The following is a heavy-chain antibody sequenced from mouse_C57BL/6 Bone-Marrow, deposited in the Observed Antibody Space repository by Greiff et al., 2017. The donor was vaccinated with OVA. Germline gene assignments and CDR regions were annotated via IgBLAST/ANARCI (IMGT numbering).Heavy chain of an antibody. CDR1: GFTFTDYY. V-gene: IGHV1-36*01. Sequence: VQLQQSGPVLVKPGPSVKISCKASGFTFTDYYMHWVKQSHGKSLEWIGLVYPYNGGTSYNQKFKGKATLTLDTSSSTAYMELNSLTSEASAVYYCARLPYYALWAMDYWGQGTSVTVSS. CDR2: VYPYNGGT. D-gene: IGHD1-1*02. CDR3: ARLPYYALWAMDY. J-gene: IGHJ4*01.